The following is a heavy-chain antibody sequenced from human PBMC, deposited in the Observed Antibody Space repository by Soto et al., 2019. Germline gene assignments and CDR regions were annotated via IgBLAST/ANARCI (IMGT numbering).Heavy chain of an antibody. V-gene: IGHV3-49*03. Sequence: GGSLRLSCTASGFTFGDYAMSWFRQAPGKGLEWVGFIRSKAYGGTTEYAASVKGRFTISRDDSKSIAYLQMNSLKTEDTAVYYCTREGAYYDSSGYPDAFDIWGQGTMVTVSS. CDR3: TREGAYYDSSGYPDAFDI. J-gene: IGHJ3*02. D-gene: IGHD3-22*01. CDR1: GFTFGDYA. CDR2: IRSKAYGGTT.